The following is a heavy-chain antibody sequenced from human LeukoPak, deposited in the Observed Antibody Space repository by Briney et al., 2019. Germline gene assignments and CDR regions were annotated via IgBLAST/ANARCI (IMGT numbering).Heavy chain of an antibody. J-gene: IGHJ4*02. Sequence: ASVKVSCKVSGYTLTELSMHWVRQAPGKGLEWMGGFDPEDGETIYAQKFQGRVTMTEDTSTDTAYMELSGLRSEDTAVYYCATGPSIVVVTAIGFDYWGQGTLVTVSS. D-gene: IGHD2-21*02. CDR1: GYTLTELS. V-gene: IGHV1-24*01. CDR3: ATGPSIVVVTAIGFDY. CDR2: FDPEDGET.